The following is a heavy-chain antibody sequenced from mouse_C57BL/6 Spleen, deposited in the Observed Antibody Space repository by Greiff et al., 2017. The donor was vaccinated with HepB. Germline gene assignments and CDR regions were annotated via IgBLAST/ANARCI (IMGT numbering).Heavy chain of an antibody. CDR1: GYTFTDYY. V-gene: IGHV1-76*01. CDR2: IYPGSGNT. D-gene: IGHD2-1*01. Sequence: VQLQQSGAELVRPGASVKLSCKASGYTFTDYYINWVKQRPGQGLEWIARIYPGSGNTYYNEKFKGKATLTAEKSSSTAYMQLSILTSEDSAVYFCARSSYYGNYPFAYWGQGTLVTVSA. CDR3: ARSSYYGNYPFAY. J-gene: IGHJ3*01.